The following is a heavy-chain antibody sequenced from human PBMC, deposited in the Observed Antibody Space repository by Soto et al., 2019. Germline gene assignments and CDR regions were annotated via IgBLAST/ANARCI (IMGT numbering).Heavy chain of an antibody. CDR3: ARHEAPSGWYFDY. V-gene: IGHV4-39*01. CDR2: IYYSGST. J-gene: IGHJ4*02. D-gene: IGHD6-19*01. Sequence: SVTMSLTCTVAGGSISSSSYYWGWIHKPPGKGLEWIGSIYYSGSTYYNPSLKSRVTISVDTSKNQFSLKLSSVTAADTAVYYCARHEAPSGWYFDYWGQGTQVTVSS. CDR1: GGSISSSSYY.